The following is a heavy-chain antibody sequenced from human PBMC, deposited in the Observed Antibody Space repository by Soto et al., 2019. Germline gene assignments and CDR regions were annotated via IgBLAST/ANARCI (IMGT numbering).Heavy chain of an antibody. D-gene: IGHD6-13*01. V-gene: IGHV3-30-3*01. Sequence: SLRLSCAASGFTFSSYAMHWVRQAPGKGLEWVAVISYDGSNKYYADSVKGRFTISRDNSKNTLYLQMNSLRAEDTAVYYCARDRARIAAAGTFDYWGQGTLVTAPQ. J-gene: IGHJ4*02. CDR2: ISYDGSNK. CDR3: ARDRARIAAAGTFDY. CDR1: GFTFSSYA.